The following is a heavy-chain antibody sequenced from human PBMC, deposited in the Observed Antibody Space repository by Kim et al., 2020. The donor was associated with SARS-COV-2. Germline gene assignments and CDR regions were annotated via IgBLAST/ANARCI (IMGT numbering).Heavy chain of an antibody. Sequence: QSLKSRVPISVDTSKNQFSLKLSSVTAADTAVYYCASKNYYDSSGYYSDYWGQGTLVTVSS. V-gene: IGHV4-34*01. D-gene: IGHD3-22*01. J-gene: IGHJ4*02. CDR3: ASKNYYDSSGYYSDY.